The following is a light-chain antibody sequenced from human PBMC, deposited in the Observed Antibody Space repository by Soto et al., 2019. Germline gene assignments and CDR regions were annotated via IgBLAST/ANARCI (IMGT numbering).Light chain of an antibody. J-gene: IGKJ4*01. V-gene: IGKV1-17*03. CDR3: QQYDSYPIT. CDR2: AVS. Sequence: DIQMTQSPSAMSASVGDRVTITCRASQGFSNNLAWFQQKPGKVPKRLIYAVSSLQSGVPSRFSGSGSGTEFTLTISSLQPEDFATYYCQQYDSYPITFGGGTKVDIK. CDR1: QGFSNN.